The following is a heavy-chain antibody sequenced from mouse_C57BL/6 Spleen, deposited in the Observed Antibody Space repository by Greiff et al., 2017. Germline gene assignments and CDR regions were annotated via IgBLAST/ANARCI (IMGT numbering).Heavy chain of an antibody. D-gene: IGHD1-1*01. J-gene: IGHJ3*01. V-gene: IGHV1-82*01. Sequence: QVQLQQSGPELVKPGASVKISCKASGYAFSSSWMNWVKQRPGKGLEWIGRIYPGDGDTNYNGKFKGKATLTADKSSSTAYMQLSSLTSEDSAVYFCARDYGSSPGFAYWGQGTLVTVSA. CDR3: ARDYGSSPGFAY. CDR2: IYPGDGDT. CDR1: GYAFSSSW.